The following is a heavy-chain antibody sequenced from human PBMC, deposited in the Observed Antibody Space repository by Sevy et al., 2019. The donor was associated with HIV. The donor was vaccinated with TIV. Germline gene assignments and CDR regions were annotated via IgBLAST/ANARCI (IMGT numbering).Heavy chain of an antibody. CDR3: AKDLQPRDGYNLPFDY. Sequence: GGSLRLSCAASGFTFSSYGMHWVHQAPGKGLEWVAFIRYDGSNKYYADSVKGRFTISRDNSKNTLYLQMNSLRAEDTAVYYCAKDLQPRDGYNLPFDYWGQGTLVTVSS. V-gene: IGHV3-30*02. D-gene: IGHD5-12*01. CDR2: IRYDGSNK. J-gene: IGHJ4*02. CDR1: GFTFSSYG.